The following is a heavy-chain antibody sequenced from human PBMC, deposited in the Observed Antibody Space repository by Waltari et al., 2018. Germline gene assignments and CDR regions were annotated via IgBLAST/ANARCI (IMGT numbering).Heavy chain of an antibody. CDR1: GGSISSSSYY. D-gene: IGHD3-22*01. V-gene: IGHV4-39*01. CDR3: ARHPPIEIVVVPDWYFDL. Sequence: QLQLQESGPGLVKPSETLSLTCTVSGGSISSSSYYWGWIRQPPGKGLEWIGSIYYSGSTYSNPSLKSRVTISVDTSKNQFSLKLSSVTAADTAVYYCARHPPIEIVVVPDWYFDLWGRGTLVTVSS. J-gene: IGHJ2*01. CDR2: IYYSGST.